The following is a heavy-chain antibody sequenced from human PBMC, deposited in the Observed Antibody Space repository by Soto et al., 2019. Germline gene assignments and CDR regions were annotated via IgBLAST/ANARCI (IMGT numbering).Heavy chain of an antibody. CDR2: IWYDGSNR. D-gene: IGHD2-15*01. CDR3: ARDAPYCSGGSCYSYAFDY. CDR1: GFTFSTYG. V-gene: IGHV3-33*01. J-gene: IGHJ4*02. Sequence: QVQLVESGGGVVQAGKSLRLSCAASGFTFSTYGMHWVRQAPGKGLEWVAVIWYDGSNRYYADSVKGRFTISRDNSKNTLYLQMKSLRAEDTAVYYCARDAPYCSGGSCYSYAFDYWGQGTLVTVSS.